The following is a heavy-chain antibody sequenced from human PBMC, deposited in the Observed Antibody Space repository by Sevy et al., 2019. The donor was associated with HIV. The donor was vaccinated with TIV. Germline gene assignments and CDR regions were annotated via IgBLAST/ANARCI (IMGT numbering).Heavy chain of an antibody. CDR2: IYTSGST. Sequence: SETLSLTCTVSGGSISSYYWSWIRQPAGKGLEWIGRIYTSGSTNYNPSLTSRVTMSVDTSKNQFSLKLSSVTAADTAVYYCARGGRDYYDSSGYYTLVYYFDYWGQGTLVTVSS. CDR1: GGSISSYY. V-gene: IGHV4-4*07. J-gene: IGHJ4*02. D-gene: IGHD3-22*01. CDR3: ARGGRDYYDSSGYYTLVYYFDY.